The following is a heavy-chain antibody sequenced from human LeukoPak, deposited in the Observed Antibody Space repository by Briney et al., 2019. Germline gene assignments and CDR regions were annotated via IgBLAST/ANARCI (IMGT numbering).Heavy chain of an antibody. D-gene: IGHD3-10*01. J-gene: IGHJ4*02. CDR2: INHSGST. Sequence: SETLSLTCAVYGGSFSGYYWSWVPQPPGEGVGWSGEINHSGSTNYNPSLTSRVTISVDTSKNQFSLKLSSVPAADTAVYYCARGRLVRGATYDYWGQGTLVTVSS. CDR3: ARGRLVRGATYDY. CDR1: GGSFSGYY. V-gene: IGHV4-34*01.